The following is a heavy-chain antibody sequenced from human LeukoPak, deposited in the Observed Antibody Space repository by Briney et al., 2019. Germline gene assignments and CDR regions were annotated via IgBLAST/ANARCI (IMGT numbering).Heavy chain of an antibody. CDR2: IYYSGST. D-gene: IGHD3-16*01. CDR3: ARGGGPYTGNYYYGMDV. V-gene: IGHV4-59*01. CDR1: GGSISSYY. Sequence: SETLSLTCTVSGGSISSYYWSWIRQPPGKGLEWIGYIYYSGSTNYNPSLKSRVTISVDTSKNQFSLKPSSVTAADTAVYYCARGGGPYTGNYYYGMDVWGKGTTVTVSS. J-gene: IGHJ6*04.